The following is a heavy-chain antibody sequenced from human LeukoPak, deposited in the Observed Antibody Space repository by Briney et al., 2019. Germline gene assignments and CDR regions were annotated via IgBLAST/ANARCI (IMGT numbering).Heavy chain of an antibody. CDR2: ISAYNGNT. D-gene: IGHD5-18*01. Sequence: ASVKVSCKASGYTFTSYGISWVRQAPGQGLEWMGWISAYNGNTNYAQKLQGRVTMTTDTSTSTAYMELRSLRVEDTAVYYCAREDTALVIAYWGQGTLVTVSS. V-gene: IGHV1-18*01. J-gene: IGHJ4*02. CDR1: GYTFTSYG. CDR3: AREDTALVIAY.